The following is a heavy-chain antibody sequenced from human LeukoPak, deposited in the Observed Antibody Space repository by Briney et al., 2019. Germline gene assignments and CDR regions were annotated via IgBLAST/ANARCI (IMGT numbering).Heavy chain of an antibody. CDR3: AKDRKVGADEFDY. CDR1: GFTFSSYG. J-gene: IGHJ4*02. V-gene: IGHV3-30*02. D-gene: IGHD1-26*01. Sequence: GGSLRLSCAASGFTFSSYGMHWVRQAPGKGLEWVAFIRYDGSNKYYADSVKGRFTISRDNSKNTLYLQMNSLRAEDTAVYYCAKDRKVGADEFDYWGQGTLVTVSS. CDR2: IRYDGSNK.